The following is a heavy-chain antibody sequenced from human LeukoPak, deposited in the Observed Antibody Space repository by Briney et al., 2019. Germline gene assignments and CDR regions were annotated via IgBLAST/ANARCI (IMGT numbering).Heavy chain of an antibody. V-gene: IGHV3-74*01. CDR3: ARELPREVTLDS. J-gene: IGHJ5*01. Sequence: GGSLRLSCVASEFDFFSYGMQWVRQAPGKGLVWVSRIFTDGSTTSYADSVKGRFTISRDNAKNTLYLEMKSLRVEDTAVYYCARELPREVTLDSWGQGTLVSVSP. CDR2: IFTDGSTT. CDR1: EFDFFSYG. D-gene: IGHD2-21*02.